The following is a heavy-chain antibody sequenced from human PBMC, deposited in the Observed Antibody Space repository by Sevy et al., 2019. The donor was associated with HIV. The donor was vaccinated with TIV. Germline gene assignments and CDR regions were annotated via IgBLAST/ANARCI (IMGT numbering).Heavy chain of an antibody. CDR3: ARHRDYVTMVRGIDQ. D-gene: IGHD3-10*01. CDR2: MYYSGST. CDR1: GGSISSSGSY. J-gene: IGHJ4*02. Sequence: SETLSLTCTVSGGSISSSGSYWGWIRQPPGKGLEWIGSMYYSGSTYHSPSLKTRITISVDTSKNQFSLGLSSVIAADTAVYYCARHRDYVTMVRGIDQWGQGTLVTVSS. V-gene: IGHV4-39*01.